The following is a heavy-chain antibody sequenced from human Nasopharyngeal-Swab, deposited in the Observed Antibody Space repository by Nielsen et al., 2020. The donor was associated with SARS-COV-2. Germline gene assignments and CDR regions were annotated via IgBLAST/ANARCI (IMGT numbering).Heavy chain of an antibody. CDR3: ARDLGITMVRGVTRDNWFDP. V-gene: IGHV3-7*04. D-gene: IGHD3-10*01. Sequence: VRQAPGNGLEWVANIKQDGSEKYYVDSVKGRFTISRDNTKNSLYLQMNSLRAEDTAVYYCARDLGITMVRGVTRDNWFDPWGQGTLVTVSS. J-gene: IGHJ5*02. CDR2: IKQDGSEK.